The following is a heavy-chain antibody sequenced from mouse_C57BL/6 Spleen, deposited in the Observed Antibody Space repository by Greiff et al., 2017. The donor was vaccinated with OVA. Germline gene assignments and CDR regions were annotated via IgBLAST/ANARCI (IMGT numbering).Heavy chain of an antibody. J-gene: IGHJ2*01. CDR2: IDPSDSYT. D-gene: IGHD2-2*01. CDR1: GYTFTSYW. V-gene: IGHV1-69*01. CDR3: ARSYGYDVYFDY. Sequence: QVQLQQSGAELVMPGASVKLSCKASGYTFTSYWMHWVKQRPGQGLEWIGEIDPSDSYTNYNQKFKGKSTLTVDKSSSTAYMQLSSLTSEDSAVYYCARSYGYDVYFDYWGQGTTLTVSS.